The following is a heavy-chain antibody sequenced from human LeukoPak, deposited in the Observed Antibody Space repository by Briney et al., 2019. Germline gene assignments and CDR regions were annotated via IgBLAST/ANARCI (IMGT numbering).Heavy chain of an antibody. CDR2: IYYSGST. J-gene: IGHJ4*02. V-gene: IGHV4-30-4*01. CDR3: ARVGARNTMVRGVIIREYFDY. CDR1: GGSISSGDYY. D-gene: IGHD3-10*01. Sequence: PSQTLSLTCTVSGGSISSGDYYWSWIRQPPGKGLEWIGYIYYSGSTYYNPSLKSRVTISVDTSKNQFSLKLSSVTATDTAVYYCARVGARNTMVRGVIIREYFDYWGQGTLVTVSS.